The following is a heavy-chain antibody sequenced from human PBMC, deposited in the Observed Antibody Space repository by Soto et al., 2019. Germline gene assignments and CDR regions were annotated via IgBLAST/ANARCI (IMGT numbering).Heavy chain of an antibody. Sequence: EVPLLESGGGLVQPGGSLRLTCAASGFTFSSYAISWIRLSPGKGLEWVSVISGGGDSTYYTPSVKGRFTISRDDFKNTLYLQMNSLRTEDTAIYYCAKLRDFVVLPAGILDYWGPGTLVTVSS. D-gene: IGHD2-8*01. CDR2: ISGGGDST. J-gene: IGHJ4*02. V-gene: IGHV3-23*01. CDR3: AKLRDFVVLPAGILDY. CDR1: GFTFSSYA.